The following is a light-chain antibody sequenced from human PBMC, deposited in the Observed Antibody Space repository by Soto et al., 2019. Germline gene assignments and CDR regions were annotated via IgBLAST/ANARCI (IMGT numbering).Light chain of an antibody. CDR1: QSISNH. V-gene: IGKV1-33*01. CDR3: QQYDNLPPTWT. CDR2: AAS. Sequence: DIQMTQSPSSLSASVEDRVIITCRASQSISNHLNWYQQKPGKAPKLLIFAASSLQSGVPSRFSGSRSGTHFTFTISNLQPEDIATYYCQQYDNLPPTWTFGQGTKVDIK. J-gene: IGKJ1*01.